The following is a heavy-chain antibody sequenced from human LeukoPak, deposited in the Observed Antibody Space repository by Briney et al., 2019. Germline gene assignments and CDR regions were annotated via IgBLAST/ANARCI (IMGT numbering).Heavy chain of an antibody. CDR1: GVSVSDSF. CDR3: ATEHMSKQTDY. V-gene: IGHV3-53*01. CDR2: LYKDGRT. J-gene: IGHJ4*02. D-gene: IGHD5/OR15-5a*01. Sequence: PGGSLRLSCVASGVSVSDSFISWVRQTPGKGLEWVSVLYKDGRTFYADSVKGRFTISRDDSRNTLYLQMNSLRAEDTAIYYCATEHMSKQTDYWGQETLVTVSS.